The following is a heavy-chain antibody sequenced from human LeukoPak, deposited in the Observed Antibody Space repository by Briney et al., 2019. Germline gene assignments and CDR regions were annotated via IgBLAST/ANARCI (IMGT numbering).Heavy chain of an antibody. CDR2: IYYSGST. CDR1: GGSITSYY. D-gene: IGHD6-6*01. Sequence: SETLSLTCTVSGGSITSYYWNWIRQPPGKGLEWIGYIYYSGSTYYNPSLKSRVTISVDTSKNQFSLKLSSVTTADTAVYYCAREYSSTIHRFGYFDYWGQGTLVTVSS. V-gene: IGHV4-59*06. J-gene: IGHJ4*02. CDR3: AREYSSTIHRFGYFDY.